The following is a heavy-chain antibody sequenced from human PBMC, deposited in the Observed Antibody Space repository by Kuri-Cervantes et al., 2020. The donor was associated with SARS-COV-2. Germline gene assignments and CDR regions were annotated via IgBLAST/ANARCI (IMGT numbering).Heavy chain of an antibody. CDR3: ARIRHPYWYFDL. CDR2: INHSGST. J-gene: IGHJ2*01. V-gene: IGHV4-34*01. Sequence: GSLRLSCAVYGGSFSGYYWSWIRQPPGKGLERIGEINHSGSTNYNPSLKSRVTISVDTSKNQFSLKLSSVTAADTAVYYCARIRHPYWYFDLWGRGTLVTVSS. CDR1: GGSFSGYY. D-gene: IGHD1-1*01.